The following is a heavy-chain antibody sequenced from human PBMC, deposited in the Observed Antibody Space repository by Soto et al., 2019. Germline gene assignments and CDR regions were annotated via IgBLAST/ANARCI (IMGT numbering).Heavy chain of an antibody. CDR3: VRTSLVVAAATREDY. Sequence: EVQLVESGGGLVQPGESLRLSCAASGFTFSSYWMHWVCQAPGKGLVWVSRINSDGSSTSYAGSVKGRFTISRDNAKNTLYLRMNSLRAEDTAVYYCVRTSLVVAAATREDYWGQGTLVTVSS. D-gene: IGHD2-15*01. CDR1: GFTFSSYW. J-gene: IGHJ4*02. CDR2: INSDGSST. V-gene: IGHV3-74*01.